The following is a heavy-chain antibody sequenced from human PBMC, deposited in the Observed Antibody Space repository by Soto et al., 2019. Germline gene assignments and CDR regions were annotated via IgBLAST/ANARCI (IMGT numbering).Heavy chain of an antibody. Sequence: SGPTLVNPTQTLTLTCTFSGFSLSTSGMCVSWIRQPPGKALEWLAHVYWNDAKYYSLSLKTRLTITKDTSKNQVVLTMTNMDPVDTATYFCAHLNTRGYYSDYWGQGALVTVSS. CDR3: AHLNTRGYYSDY. CDR2: VYWNDAK. CDR1: GFSLSTSGMC. J-gene: IGHJ4*02. V-gene: IGHV2-5*08.